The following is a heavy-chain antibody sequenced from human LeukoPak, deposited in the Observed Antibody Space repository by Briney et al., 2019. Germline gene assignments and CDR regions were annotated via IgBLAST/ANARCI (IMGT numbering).Heavy chain of an antibody. D-gene: IGHD3-10*01. CDR2: ISSSSSYI. Sequence: GGSLRLSCAASGFTFSSYSMNWVRQAPGKGLEWVSSISSSSSYIYYADSVKGRFTISRDNAKNSLYLQMNSLRAEDTAVYYRARVSYGSGSYHFDYWGQGTLVTVSS. V-gene: IGHV3-21*01. CDR3: ARVSYGSGSYHFDY. J-gene: IGHJ4*02. CDR1: GFTFSSYS.